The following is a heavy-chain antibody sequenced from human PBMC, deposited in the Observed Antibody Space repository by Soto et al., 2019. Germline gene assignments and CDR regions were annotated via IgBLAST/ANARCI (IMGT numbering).Heavy chain of an antibody. CDR3: VKGGIAAAGNWFDP. J-gene: IGHJ5*02. V-gene: IGHV3-64D*08. Sequence: PGGSLRLSCSASGFTFSSYAIHWVRQAPGKGLEYVSAISSNGGSTYYADSVKGRFTISRDNSKNTLYLQMSSLRAEDTAVYYCVKGGIAAAGNWFDPWGQGTLVTVSS. CDR2: ISSNGGST. CDR1: GFTFSSYA. D-gene: IGHD6-13*01.